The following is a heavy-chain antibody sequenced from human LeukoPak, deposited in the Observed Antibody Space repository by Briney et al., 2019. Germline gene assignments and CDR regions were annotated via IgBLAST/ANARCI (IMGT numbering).Heavy chain of an antibody. CDR3: AKGRLGEGGGSEAFDI. D-gene: IGHD1-26*01. CDR2: ISGSGGST. V-gene: IGHV3-23*01. CDR1: GFTFSSYA. Sequence: GGSLRLSCAASGFTFSSYAMSWARHAPGTGLEWVSAISGSGGSTYYADSVKGLFTISRDNSKNTLYLQMNSLRAEGTVVYYCAKGRLGEGGGSEAFDIWGQGTMVTVSS. J-gene: IGHJ3*02.